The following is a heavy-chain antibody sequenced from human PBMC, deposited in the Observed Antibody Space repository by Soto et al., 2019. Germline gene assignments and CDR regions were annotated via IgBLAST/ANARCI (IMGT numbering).Heavy chain of an antibody. CDR2: MNPNSGNT. D-gene: IGHD6-13*01. V-gene: IGHV1-8*01. CDR1: GYTFTSYD. CDR3: ARSLTAAGTVVDAFDI. Sequence: GASVKVSCKASGYTFTSYDINWVRQATGQGLEWMGWMNPNSGNTGYAQKFQGRVTMTRNTSISTAYMELSSLRSEDTAVYYCARSLTAAGTVVDAFDIWGQGTMVT. J-gene: IGHJ3*02.